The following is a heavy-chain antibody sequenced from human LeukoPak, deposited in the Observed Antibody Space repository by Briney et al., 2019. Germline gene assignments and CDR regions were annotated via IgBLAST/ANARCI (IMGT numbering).Heavy chain of an antibody. V-gene: IGHV1-69*06. CDR3: ARVYHAPRYCSGGSCYLIHYYYYYYMDV. Sequence: GASVKVSCKASGGTFSSYAISWVRQAPGQGLEWMGGIIPIFGTANYAQKFQGRVTITADKSTSTAYMELSSLRSEDTAVYYCARVYHAPRYCSGGSCYLIHYYYYYYMDVWGKATTVTVSS. CDR1: GGTFSSYA. J-gene: IGHJ6*03. CDR2: IIPIFGTA. D-gene: IGHD2-15*01.